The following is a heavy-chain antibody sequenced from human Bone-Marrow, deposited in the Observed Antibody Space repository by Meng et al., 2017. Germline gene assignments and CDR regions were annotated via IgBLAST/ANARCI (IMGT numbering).Heavy chain of an antibody. V-gene: IGHV4-4*02. J-gene: IGHJ5*02. CDR1: GASISSGHG. Sequence: QVLLHASGRGIVKPSGALARSGGGAGASISSGHGVSWVRPPPGKGLEWCGEIYRDASTNYPPSLKSRVTISVDKSKNQFSLKLISVTAADTAVYYCARAAYDIWSGYAPWGQGSLVTVSS. D-gene: IGHD3-3*01. CDR2: IYRDAST. CDR3: ARAAYDIWSGYAP.